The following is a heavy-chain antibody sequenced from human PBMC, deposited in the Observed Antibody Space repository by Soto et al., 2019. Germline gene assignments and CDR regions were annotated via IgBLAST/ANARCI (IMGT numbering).Heavy chain of an antibody. CDR3: AKVGTVVPAAIRWNFDY. Sequence: GGSLRLSCAASGFTFSSYAMSWVRQAPGKGLEWVSGISGSGGSIYYADSVKGRFTISRDNSKNTLYLQMNRLRAEDTAVYYRAKVGTVVPAAIRWNFDYWGQGTLVTVSS. J-gene: IGHJ4*02. CDR2: ISGSGGSI. V-gene: IGHV3-23*01. CDR1: GFTFSSYA. D-gene: IGHD2-2*01.